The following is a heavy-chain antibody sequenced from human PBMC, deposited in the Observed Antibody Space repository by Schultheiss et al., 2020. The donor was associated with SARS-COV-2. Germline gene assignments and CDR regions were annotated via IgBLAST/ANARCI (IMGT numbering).Heavy chain of an antibody. Sequence: GGSLRLSCAASGFTFSSYAMHWVRQAPGKGLEWVAVISYDGSNKYYADSVKGRFTISRDNSKNTLYLQMNSLRAEDTAVYYCATLSGDIWGQGTLVTVSS. CDR3: ATLSGDI. CDR2: ISYDGSNK. V-gene: IGHV3-30*01. J-gene: IGHJ4*02. D-gene: IGHD7-27*01. CDR1: GFTFSSYA.